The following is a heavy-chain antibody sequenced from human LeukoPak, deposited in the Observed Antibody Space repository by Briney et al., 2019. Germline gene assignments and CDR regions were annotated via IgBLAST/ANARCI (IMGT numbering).Heavy chain of an antibody. V-gene: IGHV3-23*01. CDR2: ISGGGGST. CDR3: AKPDSNYWTGTSGYPVY. D-gene: IGHD2-2*01. Sequence: GGSLRLSCAASGFTYSSCAMSWVRQAPGKGLEWVSGISGGGGSTYYADSVKGRFIISRDNSKNTLYLQMDSLGAEDTAVYYCAKPDSNYWTGTSGYPVYWGQGTLVTVSS. J-gene: IGHJ4*02. CDR1: GFTYSSCA.